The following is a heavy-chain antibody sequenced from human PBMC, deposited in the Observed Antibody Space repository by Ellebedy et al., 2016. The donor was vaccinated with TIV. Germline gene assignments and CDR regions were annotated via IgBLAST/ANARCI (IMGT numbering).Heavy chain of an antibody. CDR1: GYTLTELS. CDR2: FDPEDGET. CDR3: ATVGFGGSVGLY. Sequence: AASVKVSCKVSGYTLTELSMHWVRQAPGKGLEWMGGFDPEDGETIYAQKFQGRVTMTEDTYTDTAYMELSSLRSEDTAVYYCATVGFGGSVGLYWGQGTLVTVSS. J-gene: IGHJ4*02. V-gene: IGHV1-24*01. D-gene: IGHD2-15*01.